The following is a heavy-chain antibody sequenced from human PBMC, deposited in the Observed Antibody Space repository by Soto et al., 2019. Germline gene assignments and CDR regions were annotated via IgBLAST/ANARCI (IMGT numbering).Heavy chain of an antibody. J-gene: IGHJ3*02. Sequence: QVQLQQWGAGLLKPSETLSLTCAVYGGSVSGANYYWSWIRQPPGKGLEWIGEMSHSGGTHFNPSLKSRATISVDTATNQFSLKMGSVTAADTALYYCARVERGTATTVVDAFDIWGPGTMVTVSS. CDR2: MSHSGGT. D-gene: IGHD1-1*01. CDR1: GGSVSGANYY. V-gene: IGHV4-34*01. CDR3: ARVERGTATTVVDAFDI.